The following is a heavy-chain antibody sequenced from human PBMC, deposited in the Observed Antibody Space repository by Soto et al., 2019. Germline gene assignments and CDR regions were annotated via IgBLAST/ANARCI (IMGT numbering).Heavy chain of an antibody. CDR3: ARGFDILTGYAK. D-gene: IGHD3-9*01. V-gene: IGHV4-34*01. CDR2: INHSVST. J-gene: IGHJ4*02. Sequence: XATLSLTCAVYGGAFSCYYGRWIRHPPGKGLEWIGEINHSVSTNYNPSLKSRVTISVDTSKNQFSLKLSSVTAADTAVYYCARGFDILTGYAKWGQGTLVTVSS. CDR1: GGAFSCYY.